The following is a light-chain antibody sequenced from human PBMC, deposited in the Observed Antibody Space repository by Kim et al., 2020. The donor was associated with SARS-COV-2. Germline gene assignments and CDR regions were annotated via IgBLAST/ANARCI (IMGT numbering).Light chain of an antibody. CDR3: HQYYSIPPYT. CDR1: QSILYSSNNKNY. CDR2: WAS. Sequence: DIVMTQSPDSLAVSLGERATNNCKSSQSILYSSNNKNYVAWYQQKPGQPPKLLIYWASTRESGVPDRFSGSGSGTDFTLTISSLQAEDVAVYYCHQYYSIPPYTFGGGTKVDIK. V-gene: IGKV4-1*01. J-gene: IGKJ4*01.